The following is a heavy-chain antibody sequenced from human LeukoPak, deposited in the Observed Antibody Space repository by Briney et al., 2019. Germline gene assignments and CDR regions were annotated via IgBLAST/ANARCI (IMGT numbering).Heavy chain of an antibody. CDR1: GFTFSNSG. J-gene: IGHJ4*02. Sequence: GGSLRLSCAASGFTFSNSGMSWVRQAPGKGLEWVSAISTDAGETHYADSVKGRFTISRDNSKNTVSLQMSSLRAEDTAVYCCAHGTVYQLDYWGQGTLVTVSS. V-gene: IGHV3-23*01. D-gene: IGHD2-2*01. CDR3: AHGTVYQLDY. CDR2: ISTDAGET.